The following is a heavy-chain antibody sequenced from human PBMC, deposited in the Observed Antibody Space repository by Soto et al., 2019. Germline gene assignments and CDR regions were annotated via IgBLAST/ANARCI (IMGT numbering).Heavy chain of an antibody. CDR2: ISWNSGSI. V-gene: IGHV3-9*01. D-gene: IGHD4-17*01. J-gene: IGHJ4*02. CDR3: AKDAAIYGAHFDY. CDR1: GFTFDDYA. Sequence: VRLSCAASGFTFDDYAMHWVRQAPGKGLEWVSGISWNSGSIGYADSVKGRFTISRDNAKNSLYLQMNSLRAEDTALYYCAKDAAIYGAHFDYWGQGTLVTVSS.